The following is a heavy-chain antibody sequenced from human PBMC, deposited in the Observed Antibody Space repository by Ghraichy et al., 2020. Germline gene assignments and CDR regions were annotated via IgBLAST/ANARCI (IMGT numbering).Heavy chain of an antibody. V-gene: IGHV4-59*01. Sequence: SQTLSLTCTVSGTSIRAYFWSWIRQPPGKGLEWIGDIFYSGGASYNPSLKSRVTISIDASNNQFSLKLTSVTAADTAVYYCARMGGYKAPLWYWSQGTLVAVSS. CDR2: IFYSGGA. CDR3: ARMGGYKAPLWY. D-gene: IGHD3-10*01. CDR1: GTSIRAYF. J-gene: IGHJ4*02.